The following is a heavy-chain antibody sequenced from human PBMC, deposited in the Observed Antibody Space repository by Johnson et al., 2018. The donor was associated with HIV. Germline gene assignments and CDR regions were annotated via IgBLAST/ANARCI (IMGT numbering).Heavy chain of an antibody. Sequence: QVQLVESGGGVVQPGRALRLSCAASGFTFNYYGMHWVRQAPGKGLEWVAVIWYDGSNKYYADSVKGRFTISRDNSKNTLYLQMNSLRVEDTALYYCAKGDYDDSRAAFDIWGQGTMVTVSS. D-gene: IGHD3-22*01. CDR1: GFTFNYYG. J-gene: IGHJ3*02. CDR3: AKGDYDDSRAAFDI. V-gene: IGHV3-33*06. CDR2: IWYDGSNK.